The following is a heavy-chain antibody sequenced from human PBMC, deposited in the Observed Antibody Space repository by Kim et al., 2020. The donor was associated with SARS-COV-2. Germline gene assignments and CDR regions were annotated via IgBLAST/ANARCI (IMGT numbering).Heavy chain of an antibody. V-gene: IGHV3-23*01. CDR2: ISGSGGST. J-gene: IGHJ5*02. CDR3: AKEVRGWPKWRYNWFDP. D-gene: IGHD6-19*01. CDR1: GFTFSSYA. Sequence: GGSLRLSCAASGFTFSSYAMSWVRQAPGKGLEWVSAISGSGGSTYYADSVKGRFTISRDNSKNTLYLQMNSLRAEDTAVYYCAKEVRGWPKWRYNWFDPWGQGTLVTVSS.